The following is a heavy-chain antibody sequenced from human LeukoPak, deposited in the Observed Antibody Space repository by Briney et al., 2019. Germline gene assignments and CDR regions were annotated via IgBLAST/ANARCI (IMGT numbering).Heavy chain of an antibody. Sequence: GGTLRLSCAASGFTFSSYSMNWVRQAPGKGLEWVSSITSSSSYIYYADSVKGRFTISRDNAKNSLYLQMNSLRAEDTAVYYCAREMLAAVAAQSWGQGTLVTVSS. D-gene: IGHD6-19*01. CDR1: GFTFSSYS. CDR3: AREMLAAVAAQS. V-gene: IGHV3-21*01. CDR2: ITSSSSYI. J-gene: IGHJ5*02.